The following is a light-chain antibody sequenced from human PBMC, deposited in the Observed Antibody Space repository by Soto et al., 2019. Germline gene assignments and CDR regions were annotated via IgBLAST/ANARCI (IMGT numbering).Light chain of an antibody. Sequence: QSVLTQPASVSGSPGQTITISCTGTSSDVGGYNYVSWYQQHPGKAPTLVIYGVSYRPSGVSARFSGSKFQNTASLTISGLQAEDEADYYCSSFTNINTLLFGGGTKLTVL. V-gene: IGLV2-14*01. CDR3: SSFTNINTLL. CDR1: SSDVGGYNY. J-gene: IGLJ2*01. CDR2: GVS.